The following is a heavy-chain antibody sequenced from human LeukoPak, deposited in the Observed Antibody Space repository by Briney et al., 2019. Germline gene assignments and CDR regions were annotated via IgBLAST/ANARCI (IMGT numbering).Heavy chain of an antibody. CDR1: GGSISSNSYY. Sequence: ETLSLTCTVSGGSISSNSYYWGWIRQSPGKGLEWIGSIYYSGSTYYNPSLKSRVTISVDTSKNQFSLRLSSVTAADTAVYYCARSLVATYYYFDYWGQGTLVTVSS. CDR3: ARSLVATYYYFDY. CDR2: IYYSGST. V-gene: IGHV4-39*07. D-gene: IGHD5-12*01. J-gene: IGHJ4*02.